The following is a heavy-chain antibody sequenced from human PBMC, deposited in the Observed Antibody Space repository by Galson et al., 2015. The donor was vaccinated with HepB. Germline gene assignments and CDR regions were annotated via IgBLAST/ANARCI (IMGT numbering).Heavy chain of an antibody. CDR2: ISGGNGNT. D-gene: IGHD3-22*01. V-gene: IGHV1-3*01. Sequence: QSGAEVKKPGASVKVSCKASGYTFTSYAMHWVRQAPGQRLEWMGWISGGNGNTKYSQNFQGRVTITRDTSASTANMELSSLRSEGKGVYYCARAGDYHDSSGYHSFDFWGPGTLVTVSS. CDR1: GYTFTSYA. CDR3: ARAGDYHDSSGYHSFDF. J-gene: IGHJ4*02.